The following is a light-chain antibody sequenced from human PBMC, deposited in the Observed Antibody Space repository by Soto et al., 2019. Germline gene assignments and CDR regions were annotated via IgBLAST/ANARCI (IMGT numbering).Light chain of an antibody. CDR1: SSDVGGYKY. Sequence: QSALTQPASVSGSPGQSITISCTGTSSDVGGYKYVSWYQQHPGKAPKLMIYEVSNRPSGVSNRFSGSKSGNTASLTISGLQAEDEADYYCSSDTSSSTLPYVFGTGTKLTVL. CDR3: SSDTSSSTLPYV. CDR2: EVS. J-gene: IGLJ1*01. V-gene: IGLV2-14*01.